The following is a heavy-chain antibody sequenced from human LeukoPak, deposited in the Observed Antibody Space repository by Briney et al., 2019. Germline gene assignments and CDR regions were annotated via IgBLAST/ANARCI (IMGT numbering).Heavy chain of an antibody. D-gene: IGHD3-10*01. Sequence: GGSLRLSCAASGFTFSSYWMSWVRQAPGKGLEWVANIKEDGSEKRDVDSVKGRFTISRDNAKNSLYLQMNSLRAEDTAVYYCARGGYYGSGNDFRFDPWGQGTLVTVSS. V-gene: IGHV3-7*03. CDR3: ARGGYYGSGNDFRFDP. CDR1: GFTFSSYW. J-gene: IGHJ5*02. CDR2: IKEDGSEK.